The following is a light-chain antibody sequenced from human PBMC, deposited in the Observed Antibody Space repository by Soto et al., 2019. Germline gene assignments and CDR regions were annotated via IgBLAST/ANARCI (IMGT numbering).Light chain of an antibody. CDR1: QSFSSW. V-gene: IGKV1-5*03. CDR3: QQYDTYPMYS. Sequence: DIQMTQSPSTLSASVGDSVTITCRASQSFSSWLAWYQQKPGKAPKLLLYKASSLESGVPSRFSGSGSGTEFTLTISSLEPDEFATDYGQQYDTYPMYSFGEGTKLEI. CDR2: KAS. J-gene: IGKJ2*01.